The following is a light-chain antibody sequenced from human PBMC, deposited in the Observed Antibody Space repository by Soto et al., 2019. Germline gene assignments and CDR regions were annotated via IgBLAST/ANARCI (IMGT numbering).Light chain of an antibody. CDR3: QQRSNWPPT. J-gene: IGKJ4*01. Sequence: EIVLTQSPATLSLSPGERATLSCRASQSVSSYLAWYQQKPGQAPRLLIYDASNMATGIPARFSGSGSWTDFTLTISSLEPEDFAVYYCQQRSNWPPTFGGGTKVEIK. CDR1: QSVSSY. V-gene: IGKV3-11*01. CDR2: DAS.